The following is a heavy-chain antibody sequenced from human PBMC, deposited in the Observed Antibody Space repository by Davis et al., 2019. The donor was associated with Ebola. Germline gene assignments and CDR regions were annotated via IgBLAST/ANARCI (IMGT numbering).Heavy chain of an antibody. Sequence: GSLRLSCAVYGGSFSGYYWSWIRQPPGKGLEWIGEINHSGNTNSNPSLKSRVTISVDTSKNQFSLKLSSVTAADTAVYFCAGAGYSSGWNFASWGQGTLVTVSS. CDR2: INHSGNT. D-gene: IGHD6-19*01. V-gene: IGHV4-34*01. J-gene: IGHJ4*02. CDR3: AGAGYSSGWNFAS. CDR1: GGSFSGYY.